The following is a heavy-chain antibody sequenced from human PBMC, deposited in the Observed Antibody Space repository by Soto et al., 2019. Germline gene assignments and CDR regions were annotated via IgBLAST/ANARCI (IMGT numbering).Heavy chain of an antibody. CDR2: INPSGGST. J-gene: IGHJ6*02. CDR1: GYTFTSYY. Sequence: ASVKVSCKASGYTFTSYYMHWVRQAPGQGLEWMGIINPSGGSTSYAQKFQGRVTMTRDTSTSTVYMELSSLRSEDTAVYYCAREGNVDTAMAIYYYYGMDVWGQGTTVTVSS. V-gene: IGHV1-46*01. CDR3: AREGNVDTAMAIYYYYGMDV. D-gene: IGHD5-18*01.